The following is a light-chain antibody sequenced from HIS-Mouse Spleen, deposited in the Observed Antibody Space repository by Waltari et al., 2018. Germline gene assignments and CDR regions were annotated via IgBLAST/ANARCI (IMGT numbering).Light chain of an antibody. J-gene: IGKJ2*01. Sequence: DIVMTQSPASLAVSLGERAPINCKSSPSVLYSSNNKNYLAWYQQKPGQPPKLLIYWASTRESGVPDRFSGSGSGTDFTLTISSLQAEDVAVYYCQQYYSTPYTFGQGTKLEIK. CDR2: WAS. V-gene: IGKV4-1*01. CDR1: PSVLYSSNNKNY. CDR3: QQYYSTPYT.